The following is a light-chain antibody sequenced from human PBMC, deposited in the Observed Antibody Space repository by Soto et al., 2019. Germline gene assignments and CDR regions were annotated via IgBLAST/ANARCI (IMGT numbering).Light chain of an antibody. J-gene: IGKJ2*01. V-gene: IGKV1-9*01. CDR2: AAS. Sequence: IQLTQSPSSLSASVGDRVTITCRASQGISSYLAWYQQKPGKAPKLLIYAASTLQSGVPSRFSGSGSGTDFTLTISSLQPEDFATYYCQQLNSYPRTFGQGTKLVIK. CDR1: QGISSY. CDR3: QQLNSYPRT.